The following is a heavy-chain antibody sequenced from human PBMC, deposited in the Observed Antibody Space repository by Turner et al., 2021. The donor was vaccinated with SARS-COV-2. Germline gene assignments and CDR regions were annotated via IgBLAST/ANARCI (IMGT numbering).Heavy chain of an antibody. D-gene: IGHD2-15*01. CDR1: GFTFSSYA. CDR3: AKDGYDGIYCSGGSCYSGWFDS. V-gene: IGHV3-23*04. CDR2: ISGSGGST. J-gene: IGHJ5*01. Sequence: EVQLVETGGGLIQPGGSLRLSCAASGFTFSSYAMSWVRQAPGKGLEWVSGISGSGGSTYYADSVKGRFTISRDNSKNTLYLQMNSLRAEDTAVYYCAKDGYDGIYCSGGSCYSGWFDSWGQGTLVTVSS.